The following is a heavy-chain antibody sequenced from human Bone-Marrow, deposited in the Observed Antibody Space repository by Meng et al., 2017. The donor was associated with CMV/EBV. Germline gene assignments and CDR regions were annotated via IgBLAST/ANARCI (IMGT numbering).Heavy chain of an antibody. V-gene: IGHV3-53*01. CDR1: GFTVSSNY. Sequence: GPLRLSCAASGFTVSSNYMSWVRQAPGKGLEWVSVIYSGGSTYYADSVKGRFTISRDNSKNTLYLQMNSLRAEDTAVYYCARVWELLHDAFDIWGQGTMVTVSS. CDR2: IYSGGST. J-gene: IGHJ3*02. CDR3: ARVWELLHDAFDI. D-gene: IGHD1-26*01.